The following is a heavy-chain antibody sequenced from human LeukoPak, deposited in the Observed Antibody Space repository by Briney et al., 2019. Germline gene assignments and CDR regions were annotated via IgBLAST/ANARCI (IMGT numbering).Heavy chain of an antibody. V-gene: IGHV3-48*04. CDR2: ISSSSSTI. CDR1: GFTFSSYS. Sequence: PGGSLRLSCAASGFTFSSYSMNWVRQAPGKGLEWASYISSSSSTIYYADSVKGRFTISRDNAKNSLYLQMNSLRAEDTAVYYCARDGYSQQWLRGYFDYWGQGTLVTVSS. CDR3: ARDGYSQQWLRGYFDY. J-gene: IGHJ4*02. D-gene: IGHD6-19*01.